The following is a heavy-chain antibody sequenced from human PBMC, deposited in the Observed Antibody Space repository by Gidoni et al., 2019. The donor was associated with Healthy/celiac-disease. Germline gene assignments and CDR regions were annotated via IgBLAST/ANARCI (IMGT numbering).Heavy chain of an antibody. D-gene: IGHD3-22*01. Sequence: QVQLVESGGGVVQPGRSLRLSCAASGFTFRSYAMHWVRQAPGKGLEWVAVISYDGSNKYYADSVKGRFTISRDNSKNTLYLQMNSLRAEDTAVYYCARGKPPYDSSGYYDYWGQGTLVTVSS. J-gene: IGHJ4*02. CDR2: ISYDGSNK. CDR3: ARGKPPYDSSGYYDY. V-gene: IGHV3-30*04. CDR1: GFTFRSYA.